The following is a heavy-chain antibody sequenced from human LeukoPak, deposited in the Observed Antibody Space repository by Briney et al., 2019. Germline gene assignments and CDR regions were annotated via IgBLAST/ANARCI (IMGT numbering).Heavy chain of an antibody. D-gene: IGHD1-26*01. CDR2: ISGSGGST. CDR3: ARDAIVGATRGSWFDS. CDR1: GFTFSSYA. J-gene: IGHJ5*01. Sequence: PGGSLRLSCAASGFTFSSYAMSWVRQAPGKGLEWVSAISGSGGSTYYADSVKGRFTISRDNSKNTLYLQMNSLRAEDTAVYYCARDAIVGATRGSWFDSWGQGTLVTVSS. V-gene: IGHV3-23*01.